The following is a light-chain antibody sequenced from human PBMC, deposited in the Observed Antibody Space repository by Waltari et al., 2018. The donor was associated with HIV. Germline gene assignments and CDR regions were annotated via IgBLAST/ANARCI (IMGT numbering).Light chain of an antibody. CDR3: QTWDTGIQV. V-gene: IGLV4-69*01. CDR2: LNSDGSH. Sequence: QLVLTQSPSASAPLRAPVKPTCPLSRGPSSYAIAWHQQHPEKGPRYLMKLNSDGSHRKGDGIPDRFSGSSSGAERYLTISSLQSEDEADYYCQTWDTGIQVFGGGTKLTVL. CDR1: RGPSSYA. J-gene: IGLJ2*01.